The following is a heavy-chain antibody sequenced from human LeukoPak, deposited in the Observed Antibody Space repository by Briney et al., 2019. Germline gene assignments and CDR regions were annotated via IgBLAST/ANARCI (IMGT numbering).Heavy chain of an antibody. D-gene: IGHD1-26*01. V-gene: IGHV4-34*01. J-gene: IGHJ6*02. CDR3: ARLGRVRIPTYYYYGMDV. CDR1: GGSFSGYY. Sequence: PETLSLPCAVYGGSFSGYYWSWIRQPPGKGLEWIGEINHSGSTNYNPSLKSRVTISVDTSKNQFSLKLSSVTAADTAVYYCARLGRVRIPTYYYYGMDVWGQGTTVTVSS. CDR2: INHSGST.